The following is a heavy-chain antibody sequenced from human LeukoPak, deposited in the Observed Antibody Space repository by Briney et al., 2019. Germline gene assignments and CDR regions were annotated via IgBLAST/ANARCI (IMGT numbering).Heavy chain of an antibody. D-gene: IGHD3-22*01. J-gene: IGHJ4*02. Sequence: GGSLRLSCVASGFTFSSYEMNWVRQAPGKGLQWIAYVDASGGSIYYADSVKGRFTIARDNAKNSLYLQMNSPRAEDTAVYYCARDYYDSSGYYADLDSWGQGTLVTVSS. V-gene: IGHV3-48*03. CDR2: VDASGGSI. CDR1: GFTFSSYE. CDR3: ARDYYDSSGYYADLDS.